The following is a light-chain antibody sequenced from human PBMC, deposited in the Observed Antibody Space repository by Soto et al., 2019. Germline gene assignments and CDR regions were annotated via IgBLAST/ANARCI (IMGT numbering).Light chain of an antibody. J-gene: IGKJ5*01. V-gene: IGKV3-11*01. CDR2: DAS. CDR1: QNINRY. CDR3: QQRSNWPIT. Sequence: EIVWTQSPATLSLSPGERATLSFRASQNINRYLAWYHQKHGQPPRLLIDDASTRATGIPARFSGSGSGTDFTFIISRLEHEDFAVYYCQQRSNWPITFGQGTRLEIK.